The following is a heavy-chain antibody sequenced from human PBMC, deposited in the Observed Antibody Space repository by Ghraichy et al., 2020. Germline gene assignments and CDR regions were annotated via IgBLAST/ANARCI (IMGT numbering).Heavy chain of an antibody. Sequence: SETLSLTCTVSGDSISSGPYSWTWIRQHPGKGLEWIGHMDDSGSPYYNSSLRTRVTISMDASENKLSLKMKSVTSADTAVYYWARVVDGNSLDYWGQGTLVTVSS. J-gene: IGHJ4*02. D-gene: IGHD5-24*01. V-gene: IGHV4-31*03. CDR3: ARVVDGNSLDY. CDR2: MDDSGSP. CDR1: GDSISSGPYS.